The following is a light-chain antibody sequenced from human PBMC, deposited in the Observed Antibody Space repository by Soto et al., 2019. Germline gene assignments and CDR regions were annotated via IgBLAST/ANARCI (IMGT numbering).Light chain of an antibody. CDR1: SSDVGAYNY. CDR3: SSYADNNYV. Sequence: QSALTQPPSASGSPGQSVTISCTGTSSDVGAYNYVSWYQQHPGKAPKAIIYEVTKRPSGVPDRFSGSKSGNTASLTVSGLQEEDEADYYCSSYADNNYVFGSGTQLTVL. J-gene: IGLJ7*01. V-gene: IGLV2-8*01. CDR2: EVT.